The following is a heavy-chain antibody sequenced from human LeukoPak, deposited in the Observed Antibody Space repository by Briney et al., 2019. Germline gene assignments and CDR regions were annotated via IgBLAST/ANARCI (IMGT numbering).Heavy chain of an antibody. CDR2: ISSSGST. CDR1: GGSISSYY. D-gene: IGHD6-13*01. Sequence: SETLSLTCTVSGGSISSYYWGWIRQPPGKGLEWIGYISSSGSTNNNPSLKSRVTISGDTSKNQFSLKLSSVTAADTAVYYCARRAAAKTYYYYYMDVWGKGTTVTVSS. CDR3: ARRAAAKTYYYYYMDV. V-gene: IGHV4-4*09. J-gene: IGHJ6*03.